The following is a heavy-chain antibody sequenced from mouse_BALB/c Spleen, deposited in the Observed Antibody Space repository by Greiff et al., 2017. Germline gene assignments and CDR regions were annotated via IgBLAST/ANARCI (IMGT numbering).Heavy chain of an antibody. CDR2: INPYNGDT. Sequence: EVKLEESGPELVKPGASVKISCKASGYSFTGYFMNWVMQSHGKSLEWIGRINPYNGDTFYNQKFKGKATLTVDKSSSTAHMELRSLASEDSAVYYCARRGYGSSYWYFDVWGAGTTVTVSS. J-gene: IGHJ1*01. CDR1: GYSFTGYF. CDR3: ARRGYGSSYWYFDV. V-gene: IGHV1-20*02. D-gene: IGHD1-1*01.